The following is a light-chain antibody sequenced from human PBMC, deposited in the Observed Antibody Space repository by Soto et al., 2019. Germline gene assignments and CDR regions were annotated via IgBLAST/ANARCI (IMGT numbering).Light chain of an antibody. V-gene: IGLV1-44*01. CDR1: SSNIGINT. Sequence: QLVLTQSPSASGTPGQRVTISCSGSSSNIGINTVNWYQQLPGTAPKLLIYSNNRRPSGVPDRFSGSKSGTSASLAISGLQSEDEADYYCAAWDDSLNGNWVFGGGTKLTVL. J-gene: IGLJ3*02. CDR2: SNN. CDR3: AAWDDSLNGNWV.